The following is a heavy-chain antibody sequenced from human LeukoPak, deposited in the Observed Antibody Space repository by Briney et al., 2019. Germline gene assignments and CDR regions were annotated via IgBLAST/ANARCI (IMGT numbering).Heavy chain of an antibody. Sequence: GGSLRLPCAASGFTFSSYAMSWVRQAPGKGLEWVSAISGSGGSTYYADSVKGRFTISRDNSKNTLYLQMNSLRAEDTAVYYCAKDRLVRGFAGWFDPWGQGTLVTVSS. CDR1: GFTFSSYA. J-gene: IGHJ5*02. CDR2: ISGSGGST. D-gene: IGHD3-10*01. V-gene: IGHV3-23*01. CDR3: AKDRLVRGFAGWFDP.